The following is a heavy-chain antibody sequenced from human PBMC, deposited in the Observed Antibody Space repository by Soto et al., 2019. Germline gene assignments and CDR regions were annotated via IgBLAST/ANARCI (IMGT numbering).Heavy chain of an antibody. Sequence: GAAVKDSCKTSGYIIVTYGISSVRQAPGQGLEWIGRISPYNGNTNYAHNLQGRVTMTTDTSTSTAYMELRSLRSDDTAVYYCVRDLDGSGSYYPDHWG. J-gene: IGHJ4*01. CDR2: ISPYNGNT. V-gene: IGHV1-18*01. D-gene: IGHD3-10*01. CDR1: GYIIVTYG. CDR3: VRDLDGSGSYYPDH.